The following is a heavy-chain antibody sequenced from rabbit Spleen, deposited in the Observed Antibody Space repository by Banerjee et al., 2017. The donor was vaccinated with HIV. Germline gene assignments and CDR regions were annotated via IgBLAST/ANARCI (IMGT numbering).Heavy chain of an antibody. J-gene: IGHJ2*01. CDR3: ANVIYGYGGALDP. D-gene: IGHD6-1*01. V-gene: IGHV1S7*01. CDR2: IDPVFGIT. Sequence: QVVESGGGLVQPGGSLKLSCKASGFTLSSYYMNWVRQAPGKGLEWIGYIDPVFGITYYANWVNGRFSISRENAQNTVFLQMTSLTAADMATYFCANVIYGYGGALDPWGQGTLVTVS. CDR1: GFTLSSYY.